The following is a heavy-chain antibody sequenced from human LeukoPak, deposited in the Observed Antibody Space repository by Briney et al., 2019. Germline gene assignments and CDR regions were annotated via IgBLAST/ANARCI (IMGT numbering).Heavy chain of an antibody. Sequence: GASVKVSCKASGYPFSTYWLHWVRQAPGQGLEWMGFVNPNDGARIYAQKFQGRITMTRDTSTNTVFMELSSLRSEDTAVYYCARFHYIAAAGGGFDYWGQGTLVTVSS. V-gene: IGHV1-46*01. CDR3: ARFHYIAAAGGGFDY. D-gene: IGHD6-13*01. CDR1: GYPFSTYW. CDR2: VNPNDGAR. J-gene: IGHJ4*02.